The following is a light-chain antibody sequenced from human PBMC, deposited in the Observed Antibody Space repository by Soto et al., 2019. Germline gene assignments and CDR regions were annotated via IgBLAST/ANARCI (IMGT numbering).Light chain of an antibody. Sequence: EIVLTQSPATLSLSPGERATLSCRASQSVSSYLAWYQQKPGQAPRLLIYDASNRATGIPARFSGSGSGTDFTITISSLEPEDFAVYYCQQRSTWPLTCGGGTKVEIK. CDR2: DAS. CDR3: QQRSTWPLT. CDR1: QSVSSY. V-gene: IGKV3-11*01. J-gene: IGKJ4*01.